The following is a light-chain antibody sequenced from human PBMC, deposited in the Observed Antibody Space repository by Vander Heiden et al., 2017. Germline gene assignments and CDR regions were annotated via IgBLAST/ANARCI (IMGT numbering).Light chain of an antibody. Sequence: DIQMTQSPSSLSASVGDRVTITCRASQSISSYLNWYQQKPGKAPKLLIYAASSVQSGVPSRFSGSGSGTDFTLTSSSLQPEDFATYYCQQSYSTLYTFGLGTKLEIK. CDR3: QQSYSTLYT. CDR2: AAS. CDR1: QSISSY. V-gene: IGKV1-39*01. J-gene: IGKJ2*01.